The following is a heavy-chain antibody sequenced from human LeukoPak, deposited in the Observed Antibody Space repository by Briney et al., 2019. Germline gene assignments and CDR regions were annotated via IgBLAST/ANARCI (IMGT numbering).Heavy chain of an antibody. Sequence: PGGSLRLSCAASGFTFSSYNMNWVRQAPGKGLEWVAYIRSTSSTIYYADSVKGRFTISRDNAKNSLYLQMNCLRADDTAVYYCARVEMAAAGTSFDYWGQGTLVTVSS. CDR2: IRSTSSTI. J-gene: IGHJ4*02. V-gene: IGHV3-48*01. CDR1: GFTFSSYN. D-gene: IGHD6-13*01. CDR3: ARVEMAAAGTSFDY.